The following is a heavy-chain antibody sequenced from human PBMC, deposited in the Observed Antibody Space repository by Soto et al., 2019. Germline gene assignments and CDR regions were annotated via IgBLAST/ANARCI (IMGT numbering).Heavy chain of an antibody. V-gene: IGHV3-30*03. J-gene: IGHJ4*02. CDR1: GFTFSTYG. CDR3: ATGTDVYNNARDY. CDR2: ILYDGSKK. Sequence: QVQLVESGGGVVQPGTSLRLSCAASGFTFSTYGMHCVRQAPGKGLDWVSGILYDGSKKYHADSVKGRFTTSRDNSKNTLYLQINTLRGEDTAVYYCATGTDVYNNARDYWRQGTLVTVSS. D-gene: IGHD4-4*01.